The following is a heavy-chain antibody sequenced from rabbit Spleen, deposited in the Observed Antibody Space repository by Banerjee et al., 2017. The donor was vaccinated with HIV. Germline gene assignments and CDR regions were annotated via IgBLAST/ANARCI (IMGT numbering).Heavy chain of an antibody. Sequence: QEQLEESGGDLVKPEGSLTLTCTASGFSFSSNYWMCWVRQAPGKGPEWIACIRTGDGYTYYASWAKGRFTISKTSSTTVTLQMTSLTAADTATYFCARSDSGYHAHSLWGPGTLVTV. CDR3: ARSDSGYHAHSL. V-gene: IGHV1S45*01. D-gene: IGHD1-1*01. J-gene: IGHJ6*01. CDR1: GFSFSSNYW. CDR2: IRTGDGYT.